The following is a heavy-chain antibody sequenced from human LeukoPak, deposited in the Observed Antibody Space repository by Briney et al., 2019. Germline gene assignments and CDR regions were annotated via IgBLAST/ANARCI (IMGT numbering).Heavy chain of an antibody. V-gene: IGHV3-72*01. Sequence: GGSLRLSCAASGFTFSAHYTDWVRQAPGKGLEWVGRIREKVNSYTTVYAASVKGRFTISGDDSTNSVFLQMNSLKTEDTAVYYCAKAFCSEKQCTLDSWGQGTLVSVSS. CDR3: AKAFCSEKQCTLDS. J-gene: IGHJ4*02. CDR2: IREKVNSYTT. CDR1: GFTFSAHY. D-gene: IGHD3-3*01.